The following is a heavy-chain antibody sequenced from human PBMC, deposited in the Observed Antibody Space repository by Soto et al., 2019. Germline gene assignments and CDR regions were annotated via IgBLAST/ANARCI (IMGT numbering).Heavy chain of an antibody. J-gene: IGHJ4*02. D-gene: IGHD6-19*01. CDR2: IKQDETEK. CDR3: TTGMAVAEFDY. CDR1: GFTFSSYW. Sequence: PGGSLRLSCAASGFTFSSYWMSWVRQAPGKGLEWVANIKQDETEKYYVDSVKGRFTISRDNAKNSLYLQMNSLRAEDTAVYYCTTGMAVAEFDYWGQGTLVTVSS. V-gene: IGHV3-7*02.